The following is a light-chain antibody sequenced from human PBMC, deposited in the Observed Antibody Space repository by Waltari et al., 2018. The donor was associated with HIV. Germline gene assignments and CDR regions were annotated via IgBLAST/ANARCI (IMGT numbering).Light chain of an antibody. Sequence: QSALTQPRSVSGSPGQSVTISCTGTSSDVGGYNYVSWYQRHPGKAPKLMLYDVSKRPSGVPDRFSGSKSGNTASLTISGLQAEDEADYYCCSYAGSSVFGGGTKLTVL. V-gene: IGLV2-11*01. CDR2: DVS. CDR1: SSDVGGYNY. CDR3: CSYAGSSV. J-gene: IGLJ3*02.